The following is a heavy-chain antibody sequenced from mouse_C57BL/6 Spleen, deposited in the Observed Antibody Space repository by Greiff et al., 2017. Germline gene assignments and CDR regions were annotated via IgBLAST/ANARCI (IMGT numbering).Heavy chain of an antibody. CDR2: IDPSDSET. V-gene: IGHV1-52*01. D-gene: IGHD2-5*01. CDR1: GYTFTSYW. J-gene: IGHJ1*03. CDR3: ARSVYYSNSGWYFDV. Sequence: QVQLKQPGAELVRPGSSVKLSCKASGYTFTSYWMHWVKQRPIQGLAWIGNIDPSDSETHYNQKFKDKATLTVDKSSSTAYMQLSSLTSEDSAVYYCARSVYYSNSGWYFDVWGTGTTVTVSS.